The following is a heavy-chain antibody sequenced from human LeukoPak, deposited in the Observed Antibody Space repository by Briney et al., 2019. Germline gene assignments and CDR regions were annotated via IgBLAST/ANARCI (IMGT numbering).Heavy chain of an antibody. D-gene: IGHD6-13*01. CDR1: GFTVSSNY. CDR3: ASPIAAADCYYGMDV. Sequence: GGSLRLSCAASGFTVSSNYMSWVRQAPGKGLEWVSVIYSGGGTYYADSVKGRFTISRDNSKNTLYLQMNSLRAEDTAVYYCASPIAAADCYYGMDVWGQGTTVTVSS. CDR2: IYSGGGT. J-gene: IGHJ6*02. V-gene: IGHV3-66*01.